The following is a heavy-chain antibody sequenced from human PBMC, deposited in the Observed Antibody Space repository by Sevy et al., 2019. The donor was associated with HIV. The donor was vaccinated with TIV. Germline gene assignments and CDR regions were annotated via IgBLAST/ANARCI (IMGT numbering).Heavy chain of an antibody. CDR2: IRYDGSNK. J-gene: IGHJ6*02. V-gene: IGHV3-30*02. CDR1: GFTFSSYG. CDR3: ARRTDFYYYYGMDV. Sequence: GGSLRLSCAASGFTFSSYGMHWVRQAPGKGLEWVAFIRYDGSNKYYADSVKGRFTISRDNSKNTLYLQMNSLRAEDTAVYYCARRTDFYYYYGMDVWGQGTTVTVSS. D-gene: IGHD2-21*02.